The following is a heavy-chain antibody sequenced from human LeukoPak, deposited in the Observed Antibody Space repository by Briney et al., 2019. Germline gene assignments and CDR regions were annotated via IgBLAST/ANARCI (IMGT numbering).Heavy chain of an antibody. D-gene: IGHD2-15*01. CDR1: GFTFSSYS. Sequence: GGSLRLSCAASGFTFSSYSMNWVRQAPGKGLEWASSISDSSTYIFNADPVQGRFTISRDDAKNSLYLQMNSLRVEDTAVYYCVRVVYCSGGSCSYYFDYWGQGTLVTVSS. CDR2: ISDSSTYI. V-gene: IGHV3-21*01. J-gene: IGHJ4*02. CDR3: VRVVYCSGGSCSYYFDY.